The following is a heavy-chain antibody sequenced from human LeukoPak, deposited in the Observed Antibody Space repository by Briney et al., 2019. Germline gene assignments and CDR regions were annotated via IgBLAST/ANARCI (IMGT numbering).Heavy chain of an antibody. CDR1: GYTFTSYG. D-gene: IGHD3-3*01. CDR2: MNPNSGNT. CDR3: ARGTYYDFWSGYYYTPYYFDY. J-gene: IGHJ4*02. V-gene: IGHV1-8*01. Sequence: GASVKVSCKASGYTFTSYGINWVRQATGQGLEWMGWMNPNSGNTGYAQKFQGRVTMTRNTSISTAYMELSSLRSEDTAVYYCARGTYYDFWSGYYYTPYYFDYWGQGTLVTVSS.